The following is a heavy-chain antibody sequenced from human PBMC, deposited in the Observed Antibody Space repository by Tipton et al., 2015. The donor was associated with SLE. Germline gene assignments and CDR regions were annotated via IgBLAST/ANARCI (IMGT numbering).Heavy chain of an antibody. Sequence: TLSLTCTVSGGSISSGAYYWSWIRQHPGKGLEWIGYIYYSGSTYYNPSLKSRVTISVDPSKNQFSLNLSSVTAADTAVYYCARDLGSSSDAFDIWGQGTMVTVSS. CDR2: IYYSGST. CDR1: GGSISSGAYY. D-gene: IGHD6-6*01. V-gene: IGHV4-31*03. J-gene: IGHJ3*02. CDR3: ARDLGSSSDAFDI.